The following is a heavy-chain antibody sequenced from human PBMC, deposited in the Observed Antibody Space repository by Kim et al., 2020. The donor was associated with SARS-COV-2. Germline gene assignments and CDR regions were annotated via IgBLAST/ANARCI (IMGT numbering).Heavy chain of an antibody. CDR3: ARARDGYNSYYYYYGMDV. CDR1: GGSISSYY. CDR2: IYYSGST. D-gene: IGHD5-12*01. J-gene: IGHJ6*02. Sequence: SETLSLTCTVSGGSISSYYWSWIRQPPGKGLEWIGYIYYSGSTNYNPSLKSRVTISVDTSKNQFSLKLSSVTAADTAVYYCARARDGYNSYYYYYGMDVWGQGTTVTVSS. V-gene: IGHV4-59*01.